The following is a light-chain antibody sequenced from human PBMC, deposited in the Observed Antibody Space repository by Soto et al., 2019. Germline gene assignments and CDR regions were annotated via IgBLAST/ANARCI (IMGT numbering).Light chain of an antibody. V-gene: IGLV2-11*01. CDR3: CSYSGSYAVV. CDR2: DVS. CDR1: SSDVGGYNY. Sequence: QSVLTQPRSVSGSPGQSVTISCTGTSSDVGGYNYVSWYQQHPGKAPKFMIYDVSKRPSGVPDRFSGSKSGNTASLTISGLQDEDEADYYCCSYSGSYAVVFGGGTKLTVL. J-gene: IGLJ2*01.